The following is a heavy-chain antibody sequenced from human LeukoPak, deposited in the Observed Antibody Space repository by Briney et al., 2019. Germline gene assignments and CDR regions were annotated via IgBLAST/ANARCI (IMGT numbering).Heavy chain of an antibody. J-gene: IGHJ4*02. CDR3: ARQDSSSSGAYCFDY. CDR1: GYSFTSYW. Sequence: GESLKISCEASGYSFTSYWIGWVRQMPGKGLEWMGIIYPGDSDTRYSPSFQGQVTISADKSISTAYLQWSSLKASDTAIYYCARQDSSSSGAYCFDYWGQGTLVTVSS. D-gene: IGHD6-6*01. V-gene: IGHV5-51*01. CDR2: IYPGDSDT.